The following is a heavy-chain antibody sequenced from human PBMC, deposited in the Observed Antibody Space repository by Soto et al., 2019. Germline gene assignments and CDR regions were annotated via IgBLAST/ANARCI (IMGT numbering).Heavy chain of an antibody. CDR3: ARGSAILFYYFDY. D-gene: IGHD6-13*01. J-gene: IGHJ4*02. CDR1: GGSISRGDYY. CDR2: IYYRAMP. Sequence: QVQLQESGPGLVKPSQTLSLTCNVSGGSISRGDYYWSWLRQPPGKGLEWIGYIYYRAMPYYNPSLTSRVTISVDTSKNQFSLNMTSVTAADTAVYYCARGSAILFYYFDYWGQGTPVTVSS. V-gene: IGHV4-30-4*01.